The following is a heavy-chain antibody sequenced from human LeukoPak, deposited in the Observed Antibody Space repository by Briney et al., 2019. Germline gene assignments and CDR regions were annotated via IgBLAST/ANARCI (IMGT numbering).Heavy chain of an antibody. Sequence: GGSLRLSCAAAGFTLSNPAMSWVRQARGRGLGWDSTLSGSGITTYYADPVKGRFTISKDNSKTTLYLQMNSLRAEDTAVYYCAKDDYYDRPYYFDYWGQGTLVTVSS. J-gene: IGHJ4*02. V-gene: IGHV3-23*01. CDR2: LSGSGITT. D-gene: IGHD3-22*01. CDR3: AKDDYYDRPYYFDY. CDR1: GFTLSNPA.